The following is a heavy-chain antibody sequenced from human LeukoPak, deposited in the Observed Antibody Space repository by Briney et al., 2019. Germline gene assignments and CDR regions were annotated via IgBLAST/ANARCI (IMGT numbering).Heavy chain of an antibody. CDR3: LHSGDYSSSSIDY. J-gene: IGHJ4*02. CDR2: IYYSGST. V-gene: IGHV4-39*07. CDR1: GGSISSSSYY. D-gene: IGHD6-13*01. Sequence: SETLSLTCTVSGGSISSSSYYWGWIRQPPGKGLEWIGSIYYSGSTYYNPSLKSRVTISVDTSKNQFSLKLSSVTAADTAVYYCLHSGDYSSSSIDYWGQGTLVTVSS.